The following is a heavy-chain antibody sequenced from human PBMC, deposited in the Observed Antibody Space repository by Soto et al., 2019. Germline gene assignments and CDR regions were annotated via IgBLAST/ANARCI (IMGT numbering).Heavy chain of an antibody. CDR1: GGTFSDLA. V-gene: IGHV1-69*01. Sequence: QVNLVQSGAEVKKPGSSVKVSCKTSGGTFSDLAFSWVRQAPRQGLEWVGGIIPLFGTPNYAREFQGRVSISADESSNNVYMELRSLRSEDTAVYYCASERVAEMATGGYFDNWGQGTLVTVSS. CDR2: IIPLFGTP. CDR3: ASERVAEMATGGYFDN. D-gene: IGHD5-12*01. J-gene: IGHJ4*02.